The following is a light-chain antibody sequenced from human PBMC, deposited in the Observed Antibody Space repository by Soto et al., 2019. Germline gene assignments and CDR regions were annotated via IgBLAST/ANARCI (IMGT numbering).Light chain of an antibody. Sequence: DIQMTQSPSSVSASVGERVTITCRASQGITSWLAWYQQKPGKAPKLLIYRASNLQSRVPSRFRGSGSGTDFTLTISGLQPADFANDDGQQNTTFPLTCGGGTKVDIK. CDR2: RAS. V-gene: IGKV1-12*01. J-gene: IGKJ4*01. CDR1: QGITSW. CDR3: QQNTTFPLT.